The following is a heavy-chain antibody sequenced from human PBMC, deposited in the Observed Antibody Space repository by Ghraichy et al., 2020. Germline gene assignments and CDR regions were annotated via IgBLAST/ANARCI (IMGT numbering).Heavy chain of an antibody. J-gene: IGHJ6*02. CDR3: ARGPRFLEWLLSPREGWDPSQYGMDV. V-gene: IGHV3-7*01. CDR2: IKQDGSEK. D-gene: IGHD3-3*01. CDR1: GFTFSSYW. Sequence: GSLRLSCAASGFTFSSYWMSWVRQAPGKGLEWVANIKQDGSEKYYVDSVKGRFTISRDNAKNSLYLQMNSLRAEDTAVYYCARGPRFLEWLLSPREGWDPSQYGMDVWGQGTTVTVSS.